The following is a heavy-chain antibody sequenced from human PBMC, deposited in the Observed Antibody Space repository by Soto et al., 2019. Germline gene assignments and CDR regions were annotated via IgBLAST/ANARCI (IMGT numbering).Heavy chain of an antibody. V-gene: IGHV3-23*01. CDR1: GFTFSSYA. Sequence: GGSLRLSCAASGFTFSSYAMSWVRQAPGKGLEWVSAISGSGGSTYYADSVKGRFTISRDNSKNTLYLQMNSLRAEDTAVYYCAKDMVRGVIIPSTSDYWGQGTLVTVSS. J-gene: IGHJ4*02. D-gene: IGHD3-10*01. CDR2: ISGSGGST. CDR3: AKDMVRGVIIPSTSDY.